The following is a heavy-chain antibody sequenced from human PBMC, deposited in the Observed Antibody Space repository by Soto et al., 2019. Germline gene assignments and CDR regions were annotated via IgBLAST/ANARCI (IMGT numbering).Heavy chain of an antibody. CDR3: ARDPALGGPFDY. J-gene: IGHJ4*02. CDR1: GHTFTGYY. V-gene: IGHV1-2*04. CDR2: INPNSGGT. D-gene: IGHD3-16*01. Sequence: GASVKVSCKASGHTFTGYYMHWVRQAPGQGLEWMGWINPNSGGTNYAQTFQGWVTMTRDTSISTAYMELSRLRSDDTAVYYCARDPALGGPFDYWGQGPLVTVSS.